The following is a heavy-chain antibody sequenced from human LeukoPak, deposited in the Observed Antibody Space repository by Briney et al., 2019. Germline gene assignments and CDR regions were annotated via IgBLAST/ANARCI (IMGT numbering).Heavy chain of an antibody. CDR3: ASMGWLQFYFVY. J-gene: IGHJ4*02. CDR1: GGTFSSYA. Sequence: SVKVSCKASGGTFSSYAISWVRQAPGQGLEWMGGIIPIFGTANYAQKFQGRVTITADKSTSTAYMELSSLRSEDTAVYYCASMGWLQFYFVYWGQGTLVTVSS. CDR2: IIPIFGTA. D-gene: IGHD5-24*01. V-gene: IGHV1-69*06.